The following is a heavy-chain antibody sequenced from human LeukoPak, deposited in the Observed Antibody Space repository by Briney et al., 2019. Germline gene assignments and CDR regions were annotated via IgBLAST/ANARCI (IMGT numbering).Heavy chain of an antibody. D-gene: IGHD4-23*01. CDR3: ARDPPALIGGNSELDY. CDR1: GYTFTSYG. V-gene: IGHV1-18*01. J-gene: IGHJ4*02. CDR2: ISAYNGNT. Sequence: ASVTVSCKASGYTFTSYGISWVRQAPGQGLEWMGWISAYNGNTNYAQKLQGRVTMTTDTSTSTAYMELRSLRSDDTAVYYCARDPPALIGGNSELDYWGQGTLVTVSS.